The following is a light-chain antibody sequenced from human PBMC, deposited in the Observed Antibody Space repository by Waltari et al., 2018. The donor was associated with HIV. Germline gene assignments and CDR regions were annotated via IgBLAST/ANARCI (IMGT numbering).Light chain of an antibody. CDR1: SGHSHFR. J-gene: IGLJ3*02. CDR2: VGPVGIVG. Sequence: QPILTQPPSASASLGASVTLTCPLNSGHSHFRVDWYQQSTGKGPHCVVRVGPVGIVGSRGDGFPDRFSVLGSGLNRSLTIKNIQEEDEGDYYCGSDHGSGNNFVWVFGGGTKLTVL. CDR3: GSDHGSGNNFVWV. V-gene: IGLV9-49*01.